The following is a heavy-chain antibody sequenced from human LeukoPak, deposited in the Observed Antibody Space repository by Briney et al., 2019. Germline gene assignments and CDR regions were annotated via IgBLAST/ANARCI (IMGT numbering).Heavy chain of an antibody. V-gene: IGHV1-69*13. CDR1: GGTFSSYA. D-gene: IGHD3-22*01. J-gene: IGHJ4*02. Sequence: ASVKVSCKASGGTFSSYAISWVRQAPGQGLEWMGGIIPIFGTANYAQKFQGRVTITADESTSTAYMELSSLRSEDTAVYYCARKTYYDSSGPFDYWGQGTLVTVSS. CDR2: IIPIFGTA. CDR3: ARKTYYDSSGPFDY.